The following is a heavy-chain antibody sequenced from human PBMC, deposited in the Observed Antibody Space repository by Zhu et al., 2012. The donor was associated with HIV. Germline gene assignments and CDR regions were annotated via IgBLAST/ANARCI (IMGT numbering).Heavy chain of an antibody. Sequence: QVQLQESGPGLVKPSETLSLTCTVSGGSISSSSYYWGWIRQPPGKGLEWIGSIYYSGSTYYNPSLKSRVTISVDTSKNQFSLKLSSVTAADTAVYYCARLASDDYGDYFDYWGQGTLVTVSS. J-gene: IGHJ4*02. CDR1: GGSISSSSYY. CDR3: ARLASDDYGDYFDY. D-gene: IGHD4-17*01. CDR2: IYYSGST. V-gene: IGHV4-39*01.